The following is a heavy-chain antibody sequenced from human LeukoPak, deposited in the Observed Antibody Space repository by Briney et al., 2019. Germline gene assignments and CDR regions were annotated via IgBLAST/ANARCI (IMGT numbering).Heavy chain of an antibody. CDR2: IYHSGST. D-gene: IGHD6-13*01. J-gene: IGHJ4*02. CDR3: ARDLATAGFQDH. V-gene: IGHV4-4*02. CDR1: GGSISSSNW. Sequence: SGTLSLTCAVSGGSISSSNWWTWVRQPPGKGLEWIGEIYHSGSTNYNPSLKSRVTTSVDKSKNQFSLKLSSVTAADTAVYYCARDLATAGFQDHWGQGTLVTVSS.